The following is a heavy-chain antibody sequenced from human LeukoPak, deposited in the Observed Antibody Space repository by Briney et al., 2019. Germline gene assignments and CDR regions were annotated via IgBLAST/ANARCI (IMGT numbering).Heavy chain of an antibody. CDR2: ISSSSSYI. Sequence: GGSLRLSCAASGFTFSSYSMNWVRQAPGKGLEWVSSISSSSSYIYYADSVKGRFTISRDNAKNSLYLQMNSLRAEDTAVYYCARNPYDYVWGSYRLEYYFDYWGQGTLVTVSS. CDR3: ARNPYDYVWGSYRLEYYFDY. J-gene: IGHJ4*02. CDR1: GFTFSSYS. V-gene: IGHV3-21*01. D-gene: IGHD3-16*02.